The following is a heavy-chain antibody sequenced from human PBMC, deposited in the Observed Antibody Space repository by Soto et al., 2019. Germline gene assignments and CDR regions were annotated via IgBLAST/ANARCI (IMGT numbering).Heavy chain of an antibody. Sequence: PSETLSLTCTVSGGSISSSSYYWGWIRQPPGKGLERIGSIYYSGSTYYNPSLKRRVTISVDTSKNQFSLKLSSVTAADTAVYYCASSYYDFWSGYYIRWCDPWGQGTLVTVS. CDR1: GGSISSSSYY. CDR3: ASSYYDFWSGYYIRWCDP. CDR2: IYYSGST. D-gene: IGHD3-3*01. J-gene: IGHJ5*02. V-gene: IGHV4-39*01.